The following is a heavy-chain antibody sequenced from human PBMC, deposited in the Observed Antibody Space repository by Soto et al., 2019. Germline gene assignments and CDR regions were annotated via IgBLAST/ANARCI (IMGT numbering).Heavy chain of an antibody. V-gene: IGHV4-30-2*01. Sequence: QLQLQESGSGLVKPSQTLSLTCAVSGGSISSGGYSWSWIRQPPGKALEWIGYIYHSGSTYYNPSFKSRVTISVDRSKNQFALKLSSVTAADTAVYYCARVGRRDGYGDAFDIWGQGTMVTVSS. CDR1: GGSISSGGYS. CDR2: IYHSGST. D-gene: IGHD5-12*01. CDR3: ARVGRRDGYGDAFDI. J-gene: IGHJ3*02.